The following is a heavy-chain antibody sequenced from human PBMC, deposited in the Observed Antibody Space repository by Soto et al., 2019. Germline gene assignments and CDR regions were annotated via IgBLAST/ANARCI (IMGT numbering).Heavy chain of an antibody. V-gene: IGHV1-58*01. CDR2: IVVGSGNT. CDR1: GFTFTSSA. Sequence: ASVKVSCKASGFTFTSSAVQWVRQARGQRLEWIGWIVVGSGNTNYAQKFQERVTITRDMSTSTAYMELSSLRSEDTAVYYCAAVDYYDSSGYYSLDYWGQGTLVTVSS. D-gene: IGHD3-22*01. CDR3: AAVDYYDSSGYYSLDY. J-gene: IGHJ4*02.